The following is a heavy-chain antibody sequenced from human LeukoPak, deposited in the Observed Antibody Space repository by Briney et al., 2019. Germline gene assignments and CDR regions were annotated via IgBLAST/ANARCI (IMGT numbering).Heavy chain of an antibody. J-gene: IGHJ4*02. Sequence: PGGSLRLSCAASGFTFSSYWMSWVRQAPGKGLEWVGRIKSKTDGGTTDYAAPVKGRFTISRDDSKNTLYLQMNSLKTEDTAVYYCTTTDSSSWLDYWGQGTLVTVSS. D-gene: IGHD6-13*01. CDR3: TTTDSSSWLDY. V-gene: IGHV3-15*01. CDR1: GFTFSSYW. CDR2: IKSKTDGGTT.